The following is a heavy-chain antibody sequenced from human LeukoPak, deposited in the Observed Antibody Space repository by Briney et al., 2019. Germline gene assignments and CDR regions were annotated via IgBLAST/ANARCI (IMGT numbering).Heavy chain of an antibody. CDR2: IYPGDSDT. CDR1: GYSFTYYW. Sequence: GESPKISCKGSGYSFTYYWIGWVRQMPGKGLEWMGIIYPGDSDTRYSPSYQGQVTISVDTSISTAYLHWSSLSASDTAMYYCARHTYYYDSSGYYGLYYMDVWGKGTTVTVSS. J-gene: IGHJ6*03. D-gene: IGHD3-22*01. CDR3: ARHTYYYDSSGYYGLYYMDV. V-gene: IGHV5-51*01.